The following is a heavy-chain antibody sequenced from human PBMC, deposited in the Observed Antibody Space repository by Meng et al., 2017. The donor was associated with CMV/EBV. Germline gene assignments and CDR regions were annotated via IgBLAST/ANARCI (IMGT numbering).Heavy chain of an antibody. D-gene: IGHD2-15*01. CDR3: ARDPSSYYCSGNYCSTHYFDY. CDR2: ISGNSGNL. Sequence: SCGASGFSFDDHAMHWVRQAPGKGLEWVSGISGNSGNLGYAESVKGRFTISRDNAKRSLYLQMNSLSTDDTAFYYCARDPSSYYCSGNYCSTHYFDYWGQGMLVTVSS. CDR1: GFSFDDHA. J-gene: IGHJ4*02. V-gene: IGHV3-9*01.